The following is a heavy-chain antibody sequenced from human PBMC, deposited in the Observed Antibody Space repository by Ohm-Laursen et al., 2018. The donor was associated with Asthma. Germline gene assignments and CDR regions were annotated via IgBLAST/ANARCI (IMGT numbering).Heavy chain of an antibody. J-gene: IGHJ3*02. CDR1: GFTFSSYG. D-gene: IGHD1-26*01. CDR3: VRAHSGSYSYAFDI. CDR2: ISYDGSNK. V-gene: IGHV3-30*03. Sequence: SSLRLSCTASGFTFSSYGMHWVRQAPGKGLEWVAVISYDGSNKYYADSVKGRFTISRDNSKNTLYLQMNSLRGEDTAVYYCVRAHSGSYSYAFDIWGQGTVVTVSS.